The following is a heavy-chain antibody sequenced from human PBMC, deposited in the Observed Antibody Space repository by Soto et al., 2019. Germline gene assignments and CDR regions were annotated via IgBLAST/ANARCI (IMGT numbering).Heavy chain of an antibody. CDR3: ARGPRQQQGPCDY. V-gene: IGHV4-4*07. CDR2: IYTSGST. Sequence: KTSETLSLTCTASGGTISSYYWSWIRRPAGKGLEWIGRIYTSGSTNYNPSLKSRVTMSVDTSKNQFSLKLSSVTAADTAVYYCARGPRQQQGPCDYWEQGTLVIVAS. CDR1: GGTISSYY. D-gene: IGHD6-13*01. J-gene: IGHJ4*02.